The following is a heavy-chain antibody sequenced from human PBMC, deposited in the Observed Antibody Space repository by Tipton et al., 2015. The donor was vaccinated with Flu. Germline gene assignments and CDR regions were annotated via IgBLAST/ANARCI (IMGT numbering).Heavy chain of an antibody. V-gene: IGHV1-69*11. CDR3: AREVVSVGISAFAVGRRPNAMDV. CDR2: IIPVLDTL. CDR1: GGPFHSSV. D-gene: IGHD3-3*01. Sequence: QLVQSGAEVKKPGSSVKVSCKASGGPFHSSVFNWVRQAPGQRPEWLGRIIPVLDTLDTSEKFQARVTLSADESTGTVYMELTSLRSEDTAIYYCAREVVSVGISAFAVGRRPNAMDVWGQGTTVTVS. J-gene: IGHJ6*02.